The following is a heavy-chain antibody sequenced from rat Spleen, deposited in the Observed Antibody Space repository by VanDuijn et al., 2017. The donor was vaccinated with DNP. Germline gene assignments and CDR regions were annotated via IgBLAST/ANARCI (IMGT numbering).Heavy chain of an antibody. CDR3: ARPIYNNHGGFAY. J-gene: IGHJ3*01. V-gene: IGHV5-46*01. Sequence: EVQLVDSGGGLVQPGRSMKLSCAASGFTFSNFPMAWVRQAPTKGLEWVAIISTSGGGTYYRDSVKGRFTISRDNAKSTLYLQMNSLRSEDMATYYCARPIYNNHGGFAYWGQGTLVSVSS. CDR2: ISTSGGGT. CDR1: GFTFSNFP. D-gene: IGHD1-10*01.